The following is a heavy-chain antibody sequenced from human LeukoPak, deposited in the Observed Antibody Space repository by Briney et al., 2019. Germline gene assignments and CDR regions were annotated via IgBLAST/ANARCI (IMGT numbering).Heavy chain of an antibody. CDR2: IWYDGSNK. J-gene: IGHJ4*02. Sequence: GGSLRLSCAASGFTFSSYGMHWVRQAPGKGLEWVAVIWYDGSNKYYADSVKGRFTISRDNSKNTLYLQMNSLRAEDTAAYYCARRRGPYSSSLPDYWGQGTLVTVSS. CDR3: ARRRGPYSSSLPDY. D-gene: IGHD6-6*01. V-gene: IGHV3-33*01. CDR1: GFTFSSYG.